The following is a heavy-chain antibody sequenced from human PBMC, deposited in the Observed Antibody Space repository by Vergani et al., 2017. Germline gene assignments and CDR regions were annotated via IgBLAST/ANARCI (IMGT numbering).Heavy chain of an antibody. CDR3: ARRTTMVRGVLEIARYYFDY. CDR2: IYYSGST. J-gene: IGHJ4*02. Sequence: QVQLQESGPGLVKPSQSLSLTCTVSGGSISGVSYYLSWVRQPAGKGLEWIGSIYYSGSTYYNPSLKSRVTISVDTSKNQFSLKLSSVTAADTAVYYCARRTTMVRGVLEIARYYFDYWGQGTLVTVSS. D-gene: IGHD3-10*01. V-gene: IGHV4-39*01. CDR1: GGSISGVSYY.